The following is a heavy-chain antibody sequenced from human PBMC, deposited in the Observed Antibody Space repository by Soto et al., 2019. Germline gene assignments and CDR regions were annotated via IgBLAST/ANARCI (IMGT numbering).Heavy chain of an antibody. CDR3: ARVGGIHWFDP. CDR2: INHSGST. V-gene: IGHV4-34*01. Sequence: SETLSLTCAVYGGSFSGYYWTWIRQPPGKGLEWIAEINHSGSTNYNPSLKSRVTISVDTSKNQFSLKLSSVTAADTAVYYCARVGGIHWFDPWGQGTLVPSPQ. D-gene: IGHD1-20*01. J-gene: IGHJ5*02. CDR1: GGSFSGYY.